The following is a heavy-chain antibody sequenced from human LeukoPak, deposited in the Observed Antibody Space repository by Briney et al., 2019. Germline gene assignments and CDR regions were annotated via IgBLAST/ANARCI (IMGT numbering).Heavy chain of an antibody. D-gene: IGHD3-22*01. V-gene: IGHV3-33*01. J-gene: IGHJ4*02. CDR1: GFTFSNYG. Sequence: PGGSLRLSCAASGFTFSNYGMHWVRQAPGKGLEWVAVIWYDGSDKYYADPVKGRFTISRDNSRNTLYLQMNSLRAGDTAVYYCARGAGSGYYYIDYWGQGTLVTVSS. CDR2: IWYDGSDK. CDR3: ARGAGSGYYYIDY.